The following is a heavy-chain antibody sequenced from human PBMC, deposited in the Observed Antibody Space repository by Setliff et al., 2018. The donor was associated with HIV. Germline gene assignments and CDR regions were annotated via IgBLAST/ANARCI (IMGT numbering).Heavy chain of an antibody. V-gene: IGHV3-73*01. CDR2: IRSKANSYAT. CDR1: GFTFSGSA. J-gene: IGHJ4*02. Sequence: PGGSLRLSCAVSGFTFSGSAMHWVRQASGKGLEWVGRIRSKANSYATEYAASVKGRFTISRDDSKNTAYLQMNSLRAEDTAVYYCARGSPLSDISGYYDYWGQGTLVTVSS. CDR3: ARGSPLSDISGYYDY. D-gene: IGHD3-22*01.